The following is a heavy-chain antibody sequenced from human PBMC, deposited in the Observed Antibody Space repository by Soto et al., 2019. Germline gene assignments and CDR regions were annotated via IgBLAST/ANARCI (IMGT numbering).Heavy chain of an antibody. V-gene: IGHV3-53*01. D-gene: IGHD6-13*01. J-gene: IGHJ6*03. CDR3: ARALRSGIAAAGTGEQGHYYYYYYMDV. CDR2: IYSGGST. Sequence: GGSLRLSCAASGFTVSSNYMSWVRQAPGKGLEWVSVIYSGGSTYYADSVKGRFTISRDNSKNTLYLQMNSLRAEDTAVYYCARALRSGIAAAGTGEQGHYYYYYYMDVWGKGTTVTVSS. CDR1: GFTVSSNY.